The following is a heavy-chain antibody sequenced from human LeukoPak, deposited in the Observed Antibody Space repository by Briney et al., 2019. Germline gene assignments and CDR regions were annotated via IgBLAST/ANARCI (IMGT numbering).Heavy chain of an antibody. J-gene: IGHJ6*02. Sequence: ASVTVSCKASGYTFTGYYMHWVRQAPGQGLEWMGWINPNSGGTNYAQKFQGRVTMTRDTSISTAYMELSRLRSDDTAVYYCARVNAVAGEPDHYYYYYGMDVWGQGTTVTVS. CDR1: GYTFTGYY. V-gene: IGHV1-2*02. CDR2: INPNSGGT. D-gene: IGHD6-19*01. CDR3: ARVNAVAGEPDHYYYYYGMDV.